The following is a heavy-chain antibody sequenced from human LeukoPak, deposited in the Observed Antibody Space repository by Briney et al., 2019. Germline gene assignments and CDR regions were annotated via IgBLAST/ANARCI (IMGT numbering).Heavy chain of an antibody. CDR1: GFTFSTYG. Sequence: PGGSLRLSCVASGFTFSTYGMSWVRQAPGKGQEWVSAISGSGGSTYYADSVKGRFTISRDNSKNTLYLQMNSLRAEDTAVYYCARTYYYDSSSYYGYWGQGTLVTVSS. V-gene: IGHV3-23*01. J-gene: IGHJ4*02. D-gene: IGHD3-22*01. CDR2: ISGSGGST. CDR3: ARTYYYDSSSYYGY.